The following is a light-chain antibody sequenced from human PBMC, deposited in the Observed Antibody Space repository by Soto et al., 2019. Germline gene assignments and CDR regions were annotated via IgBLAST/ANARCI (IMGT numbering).Light chain of an antibody. Sequence: QSVLTQPPSASGTPGQGVTISCSGSSSNIGTNTVNWYKQLPGTAPKLLIYSTDLRPSGVPDRFSGSKSGTSASLAISGLQSEDEADYYCEAWDDSRYGAVFGGGTKVTV. CDR3: EAWDDSRYGAV. CDR2: STD. V-gene: IGLV1-44*01. CDR1: SSNIGTNT. J-gene: IGLJ2*01.